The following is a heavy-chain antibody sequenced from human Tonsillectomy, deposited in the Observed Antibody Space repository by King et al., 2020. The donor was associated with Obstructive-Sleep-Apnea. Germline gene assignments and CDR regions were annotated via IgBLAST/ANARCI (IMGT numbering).Heavy chain of an antibody. CDR1: GGSFSGYY. D-gene: IGHD3-9*01. Sequence: VQLQQWGAGLLKPSETLSLTCAVYGGSFSGYYWSWVRQPPGKGLEWSGEINHSGSTNYNPSLKSRVTISVDTHKNQFSLKLSSVTAADTAVYYCARGPLLYDILTGYYSGNWFDPWGQGTLVTVSS. CDR2: INHSGST. V-gene: IGHV4-34*01. CDR3: ARGPLLYDILTGYYSGNWFDP. J-gene: IGHJ5*02.